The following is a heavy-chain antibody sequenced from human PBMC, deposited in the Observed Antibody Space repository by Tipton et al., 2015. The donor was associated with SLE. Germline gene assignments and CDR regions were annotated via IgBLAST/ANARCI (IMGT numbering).Heavy chain of an antibody. Sequence: SLRLSCEASGFTFSKHWMHWVRQAPGKGLEWVSSISSSSTYIYYADSVKGRFTISRDNAKNSLYLQMNSLRAEDTAVYYCARDWSSFMDVWGKGTTVTVSS. D-gene: IGHD3-3*01. CDR3: ARDWSSFMDV. CDR1: GFTFSKHW. V-gene: IGHV3-21*01. J-gene: IGHJ6*03. CDR2: ISSSSTYI.